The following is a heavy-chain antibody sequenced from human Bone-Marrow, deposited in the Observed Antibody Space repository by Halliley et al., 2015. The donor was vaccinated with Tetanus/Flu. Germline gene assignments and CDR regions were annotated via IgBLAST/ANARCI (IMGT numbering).Heavy chain of an antibody. J-gene: IGHJ6*02. Sequence: SLRLSCIASGFTFSDFTMNWVRQAPGKGLQWVSSISSSGTYTYYADSLQGRFTIARDNAKRSLYLQVNSLRTEDTGIYYCARIKTPEGAYFSYYGMDVWGQGTTVTV. CDR3: ARIKTPEGAYFSYYGMDV. CDR1: GFTFSDFT. V-gene: IGHV3-21*04. CDR2: ISSSGTYT. D-gene: IGHD2-21*01.